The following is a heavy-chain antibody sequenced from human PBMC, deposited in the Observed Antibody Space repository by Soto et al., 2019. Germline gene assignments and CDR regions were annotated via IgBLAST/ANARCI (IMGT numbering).Heavy chain of an antibody. V-gene: IGHV4-31*03. CDR1: GESISSGGYY. J-gene: IGHJ4*02. D-gene: IGHD6-6*01. CDR2: IYDSESA. CDR3: ARASSSSSAADY. Sequence: SETLSLTCNVSGESISSGGYYWSWIRHHPRKGLEWIGYIYDSESAYYNPSLKSRVTISMDTSKNHFAMRLSSVTDADTAVYYCARASSSSSAADYWGQGTLVTGSS.